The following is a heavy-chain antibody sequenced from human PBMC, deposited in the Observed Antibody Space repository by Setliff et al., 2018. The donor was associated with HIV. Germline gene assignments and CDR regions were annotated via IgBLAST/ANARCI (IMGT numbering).Heavy chain of an antibody. D-gene: IGHD4-17*01. CDR2: IYYSGST. J-gene: IGHJ6*02. CDR3: ARDWTWDYGGYYYYGMDV. V-gene: IGHV4-39*06. CDR1: GASISSSGYY. Sequence: SETLSLTCTVSGASISSSGYYWGWIRQPPGKGLEWIGTIYYSGSTYYNPSLKSRVTISVETSKNQFPLKLSSVTAADTAVYYCARDWTWDYGGYYYYGMDVWGQGTTVTVSS.